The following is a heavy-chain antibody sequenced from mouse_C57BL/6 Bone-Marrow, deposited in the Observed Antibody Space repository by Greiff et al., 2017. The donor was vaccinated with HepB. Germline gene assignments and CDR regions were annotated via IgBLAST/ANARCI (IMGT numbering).Heavy chain of an antibody. CDR2: INPGSGGT. J-gene: IGHJ4*01. CDR3: ASIYYGNYVGAMDY. D-gene: IGHD2-1*01. CDR1: GYAFTNYL. Sequence: LVESGAELVRPGTSVKVSCKASGYAFTNYLIEWVKQRPGQGLEWIGVINPGSGGTNYNEKFKGKATLTADKSSSTAYMQLSSLTSEDSAVYFCASIYYGNYVGAMDYWGQGTSVTVSS. V-gene: IGHV1-54*01.